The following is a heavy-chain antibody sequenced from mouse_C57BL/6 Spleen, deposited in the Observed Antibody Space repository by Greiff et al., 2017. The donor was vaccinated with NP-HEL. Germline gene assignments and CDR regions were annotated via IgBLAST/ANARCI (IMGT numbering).Heavy chain of an antibody. CDR1: GFTFSSYG. V-gene: IGHV5-6*01. CDR3: ARQNYYGSSPWFAY. CDR2: ISSGGSYT. J-gene: IGHJ3*01. Sequence: EVKLVESGGDLVKPGGSLKLSCAASGFTFSSYGMSWVRQTPDKRLEWVATISSGGSYTYYPSSVKGRFTISRDNAKNTLYLQMSSLKSEDTAMYYCARQNYYGSSPWFAYWGQGTLVTVSA. D-gene: IGHD1-1*01.